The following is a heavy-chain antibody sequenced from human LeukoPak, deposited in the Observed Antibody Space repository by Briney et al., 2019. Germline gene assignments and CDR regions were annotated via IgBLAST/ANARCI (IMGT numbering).Heavy chain of an antibody. D-gene: IGHD6-6*01. Sequence: QPGESLRLSCAASGLTFSRYAMSWVRQAPGKGLEWVSAISGSGTITYYADSVKGRFTISRGNSKDTLYLQMNSLRAEDTAIYFCAILTTHSSSSQFDYWGQGTLVTVSS. CDR3: AILTTHSSSSQFDY. CDR2: ISGSGTIT. J-gene: IGHJ4*02. V-gene: IGHV3-23*01. CDR1: GLTFSRYA.